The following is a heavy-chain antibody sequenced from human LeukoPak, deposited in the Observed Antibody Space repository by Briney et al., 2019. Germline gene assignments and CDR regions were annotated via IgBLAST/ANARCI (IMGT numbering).Heavy chain of an antibody. CDR3: ARDKIVGATVLDY. J-gene: IGHJ4*02. V-gene: IGHV3-7*03. Sequence: SGGSLRLSCAASGFTFSTYWMSWARQAPGKGLEWVANMKQDGSEEYYVDSVKGRFTISRDNAKNSLYLQMNSLRAEDTAVYYCARDKIVGATVLDYWGQGSLVTVSS. D-gene: IGHD1-26*01. CDR1: GFTFSTYW. CDR2: MKQDGSEE.